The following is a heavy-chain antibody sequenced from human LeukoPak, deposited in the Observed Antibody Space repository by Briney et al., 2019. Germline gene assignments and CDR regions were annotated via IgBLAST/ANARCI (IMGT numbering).Heavy chain of an antibody. V-gene: IGHV3-74*01. CDR3: ARTGPVYCSGTSCLRFDY. CDR1: GFTFSSYW. J-gene: IGHJ4*02. CDR2: INSDGSST. Sequence: GGSLRLSCAASGFTFSSYWMHWVRQAPGKGLVWVSRINSDGSSTTYADSVKGRFTISRDNAKNTLYQQMNSLRAEDTAVYYCARTGPVYCSGTSCLRFDYWGQGTLATVSS. D-gene: IGHD2-2*01.